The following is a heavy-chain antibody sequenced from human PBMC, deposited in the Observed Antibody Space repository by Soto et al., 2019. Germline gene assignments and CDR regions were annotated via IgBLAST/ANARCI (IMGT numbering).Heavy chain of an antibody. D-gene: IGHD2-15*01. J-gene: IGHJ5*01. CDR2: IYASGRI. Sequence: QVQLQESGPGLVKPSETLSLTCTVSSDSFGTYFWSWSRQPAGKGREGFGHIYASGRINNNPSVKSRVTMSMDTSKTQFSLNLTSVTAADTAVYYCARGSRDCSGGSCYSWDSWGQGTLVTVSS. V-gene: IGHV4-4*07. CDR1: SDSFGTYF. CDR3: ARGSRDCSGGSCYSWDS.